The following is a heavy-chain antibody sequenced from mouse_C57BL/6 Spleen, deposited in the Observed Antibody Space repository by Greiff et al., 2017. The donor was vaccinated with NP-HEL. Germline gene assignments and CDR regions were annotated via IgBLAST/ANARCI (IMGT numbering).Heavy chain of an antibody. V-gene: IGHV1-82*01. CDR2: IYPGDGDT. Sequence: QVHLKQSGPELVKPGASVKISCKASGYAFSSSGMNWVKQRPGKGLEWIGRIYPGDGDTNYNGKFKGKATLTADKSSSTAYMQLSRLTSEDSAVYFCVRWLYEGAYGGKGTLATVSA. CDR1: GYAFSSSG. D-gene: IGHD2-12*01. CDR3: VRWLYEGAY. J-gene: IGHJ3*01.